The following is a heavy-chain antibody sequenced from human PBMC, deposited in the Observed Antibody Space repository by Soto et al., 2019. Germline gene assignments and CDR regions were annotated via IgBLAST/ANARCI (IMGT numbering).Heavy chain of an antibody. CDR3: ARDGGSVNWFDP. V-gene: IGHV4-4*02. J-gene: IGHJ5*02. CDR1: GGSIISSNW. D-gene: IGHD3-3*01. CDR2: IYHSGST. Sequence: FETLSLTCSVAGGSIISSNWWSWVSKPPGKGLEWIGEIYHSGSTNYNPSLKSRVTISVDKSKNQFSLKLSSVTAADTAVYYCARDGGSVNWFDPWGQGTLVTLSS.